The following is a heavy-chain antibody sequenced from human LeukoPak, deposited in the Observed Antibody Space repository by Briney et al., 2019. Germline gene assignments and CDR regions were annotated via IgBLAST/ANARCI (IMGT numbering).Heavy chain of an antibody. V-gene: IGHV4-4*07. CDR2: IHTSGST. Sequence: PSETLSLTCTVSGGSISNYYWSWLRQPAGKGLEWIGRIHTSGSTNYNPSLKSRITMSVDTSKNQFSLKLSSVTGADTAIYYCARGTERDRLRWIGYYFDYWGQGSLVTVSS. CDR3: ARGTERDRLRWIGYYFDY. J-gene: IGHJ4*02. CDR1: GGSISNYY. D-gene: IGHD4-23*01.